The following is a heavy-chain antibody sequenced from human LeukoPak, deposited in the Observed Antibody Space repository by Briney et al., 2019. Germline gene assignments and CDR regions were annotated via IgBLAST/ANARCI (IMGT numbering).Heavy chain of an antibody. CDR1: GFTFSSYA. Sequence: QPGGSLRLSCAASGFTFSSYAMSWVRRAPGKGLAWVSTISGGSGSTYCADSVKGRFTISRDNSKNTLYLQMNSLRDEDTAVYYCAKHRFESGGYHSTDWGQGTLVTVSS. D-gene: IGHD3-22*01. J-gene: IGHJ4*02. CDR2: ISGGSGST. V-gene: IGHV3-23*01. CDR3: AKHRFESGGYHSTD.